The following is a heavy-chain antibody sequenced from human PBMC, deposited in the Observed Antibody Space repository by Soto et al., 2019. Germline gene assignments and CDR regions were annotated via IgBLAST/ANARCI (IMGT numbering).Heavy chain of an antibody. J-gene: IGHJ6*02. CDR1: GGTFSSYA. V-gene: IGHV1-69*13. Sequence: GASVKVSCKASGGTFSSYAISWVRQAPGQGLEWMGGIIPIFGTANYAQKFQGRVTITADESTSTAYIQLSSLRSEDTAVYYCARDDMIVPAANHYYGMDVWGQGTTVTVSS. CDR3: ARDDMIVPAANHYYGMDV. D-gene: IGHD2-2*01. CDR2: IIPIFGTA.